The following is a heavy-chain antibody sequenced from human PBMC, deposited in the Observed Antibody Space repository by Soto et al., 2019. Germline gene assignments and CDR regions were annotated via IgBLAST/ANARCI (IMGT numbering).Heavy chain of an antibody. Sequence: GGSLRLSCAASGFTFSSYSMNWVRQAPGKGLEWVSSISSSSSYIYYADSVKGRFTISRDNAKNSLYLQMNSLRAEDTAVYYCARDIVTMVRGVIAPGGMDVWGQGTTVTVSS. CDR2: ISSSSSYI. CDR1: GFTFSSYS. D-gene: IGHD3-10*01. CDR3: ARDIVTMVRGVIAPGGMDV. J-gene: IGHJ6*02. V-gene: IGHV3-21*01.